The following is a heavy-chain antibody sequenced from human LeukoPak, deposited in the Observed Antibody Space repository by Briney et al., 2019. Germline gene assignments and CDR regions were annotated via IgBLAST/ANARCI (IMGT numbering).Heavy chain of an antibody. CDR3: AKGGWGPAALPLDY. Sequence: TGGFLRLSCAASGFTFSSYAMSWVRQAPGKGLEWVSGISGSGGITYYADSVKGRFTISRDNSKNTLYLQMNSLRAEDTAVYYCAKGGWGPAALPLDYWGQGTLVTGSS. CDR2: ISGSGGIT. D-gene: IGHD2-2*01. J-gene: IGHJ4*02. V-gene: IGHV3-23*01. CDR1: GFTFSSYA.